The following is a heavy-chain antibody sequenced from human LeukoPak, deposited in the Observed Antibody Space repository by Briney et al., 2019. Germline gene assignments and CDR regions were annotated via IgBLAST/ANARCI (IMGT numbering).Heavy chain of an antibody. J-gene: IGHJ3*02. CDR2: ISSNGGST. D-gene: IGHD6-13*01. CDR1: GFTFSSYA. Sequence: GGSLRLSCAASGFTFSSYAMHWVRQAPGKGLEYVSAISSNGGSTYYANSVKGRFTISRDNSKNTLYLQMGSLRAEDMAVYYCATHSSSWPDLNAFDIWGQGTMVTVSS. CDR3: ATHSSSWPDLNAFDI. V-gene: IGHV3-64*01.